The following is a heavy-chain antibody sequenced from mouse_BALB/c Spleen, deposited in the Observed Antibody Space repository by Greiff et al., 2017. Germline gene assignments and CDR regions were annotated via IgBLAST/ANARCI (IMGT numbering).Heavy chain of an antibody. CDR2: IYPGDGDT. Sequence: VKLMESGAELVRPGSSVKISCKASGYAFSSYWMNWVKQRPGQGLEWIGQIYPGDGDTNYNGKFKGKATLTADKSSSTAYMQLSSLTSEDSAVYFCARNYYGYDYAMDYWGQGTSVTVSS. CDR1: GYAFSSYW. J-gene: IGHJ4*01. D-gene: IGHD1-2*01. V-gene: IGHV1-80*01. CDR3: ARNYYGYDYAMDY.